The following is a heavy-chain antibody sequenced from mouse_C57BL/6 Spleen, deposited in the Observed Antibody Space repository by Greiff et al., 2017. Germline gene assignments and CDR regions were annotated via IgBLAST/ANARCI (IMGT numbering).Heavy chain of an antibody. V-gene: IGHV1-50*01. J-gene: IGHJ2*01. CDR1: GYTFTSYW. D-gene: IGHD1-1*01. CDR3: ARRSYYYGTNFDY. Sequence: QVQLQQPGAELVKPGASVKLSCKASGYTFTSYWMQWVKPRPGQGLEWIGEIDPSDSYTNYNQKFKGKATLTVDTSSSTAYMQLSSLTSEDSAVYYCARRSYYYGTNFDYWGQGTTLTVSS. CDR2: IDPSDSYT.